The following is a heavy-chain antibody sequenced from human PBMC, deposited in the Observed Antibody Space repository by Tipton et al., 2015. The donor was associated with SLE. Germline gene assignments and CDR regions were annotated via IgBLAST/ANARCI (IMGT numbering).Heavy chain of an antibody. CDR1: GFTFSNAW. CDR3: TTDNGVRSATGEQYPDAFDI. CDR2: IKSKTDGGTT. J-gene: IGHJ3*02. V-gene: IGHV3-15*01. D-gene: IGHD7-27*01. Sequence: SLRLSCAASGFTFSNAWMSWVRQAPGKGLEWVGRIKSKTDGGTTDYAAPVKGRFTISRDDSKNTLYLQMNSLKTEDTAVYYCTTDNGVRSATGEQYPDAFDIWGQGTMVTVSS.